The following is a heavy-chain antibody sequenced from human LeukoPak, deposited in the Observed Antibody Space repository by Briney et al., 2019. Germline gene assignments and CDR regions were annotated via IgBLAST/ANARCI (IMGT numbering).Heavy chain of an antibody. V-gene: IGHV1-69*04. CDR2: IIPILGIA. D-gene: IGHD6-19*01. J-gene: IGHJ5*02. Sequence: SVTVSCKASGGTFSSYAISWVRQAPGQGLEWMGRIIPILGIANYAQKFQGRVTITADKSTSTAYMELSSLRSEDTAVYYCARDGEVAVADPYNWFDPWGQGTLVTVSS. CDR1: GGTFSSYA. CDR3: ARDGEVAVADPYNWFDP.